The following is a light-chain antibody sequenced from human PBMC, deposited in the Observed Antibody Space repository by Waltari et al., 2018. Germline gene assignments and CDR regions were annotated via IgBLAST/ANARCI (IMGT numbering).Light chain of an antibody. CDR2: GAS. V-gene: IGKV1-39*01. Sequence: DIQMTQSPSSLSASVGDRVTITCRASQSIGTHLKWYQQRPGTAPNLLIYGASSLESGVPSRFSGSGSGTDFTLTISSLQPEDFATYYCQQSYSMWTFGQGTKVEI. CDR3: QQSYSMWT. CDR1: QSIGTH. J-gene: IGKJ1*01.